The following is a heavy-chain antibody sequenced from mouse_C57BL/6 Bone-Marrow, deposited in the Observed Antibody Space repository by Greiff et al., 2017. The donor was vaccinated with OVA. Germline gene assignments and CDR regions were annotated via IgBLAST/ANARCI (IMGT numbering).Heavy chain of an antibody. V-gene: IGHV1-22*01. D-gene: IGHD4-1*01. CDR2: INPNNGGT. CDR3: STGFYAMDY. J-gene: IGHJ4*01. Sequence: EVQLQQSGPELVKPGASVKMSCKASGYTFTDYNMHWVKQSHGKSLEWIGYINPNNGGTSYNQKFKGKATLTVNKSSSTAYMELRSLTSEDSAVYYCSTGFYAMDYWGQGTSVTVSS. CDR1: GYTFTDYN.